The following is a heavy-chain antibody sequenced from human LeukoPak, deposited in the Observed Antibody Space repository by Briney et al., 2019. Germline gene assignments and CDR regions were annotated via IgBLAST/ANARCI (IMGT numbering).Heavy chain of an antibody. Sequence: GGSLRLSCAASGFTFSSYWMHWVRQAPGKGLVWVSHINSDGSSTNYADSVKGRFTISRDNAKNSLFLQMNSLRAEDTALYYCARGEKSGVAYTNWLDSWGQGTLVPVSS. CDR2: INSDGSST. D-gene: IGHD3-3*01. J-gene: IGHJ5*01. V-gene: IGHV3-74*01. CDR1: GFTFSSYW. CDR3: ARGEKSGVAYTNWLDS.